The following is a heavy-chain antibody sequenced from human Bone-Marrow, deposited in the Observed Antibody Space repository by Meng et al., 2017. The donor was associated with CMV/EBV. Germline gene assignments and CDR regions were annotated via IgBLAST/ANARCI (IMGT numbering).Heavy chain of an antibody. J-gene: IGHJ5*02. CDR2: IRYDGSNK. Sequence: GESLKISCAASGFTFSSYGMHWVRQAPGKGLEWVAFIRYDGSNKYYADSVKGRFTISRDNSKNTLYLQMNGLRAEDTAVYYCAAPGPGIAAAGTRFDPWGQGTLVTVSS. D-gene: IGHD6-13*01. V-gene: IGHV3-30*02. CDR1: GFTFSSYG. CDR3: AAPGPGIAAAGTRFDP.